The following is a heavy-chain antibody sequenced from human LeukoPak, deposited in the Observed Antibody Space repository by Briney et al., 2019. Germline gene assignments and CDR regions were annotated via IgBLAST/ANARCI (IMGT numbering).Heavy chain of an antibody. D-gene: IGHD3-10*01. CDR2: MSGSGGST. J-gene: IGHJ6*03. CDR3: AKAGGPITMVRGVINYYYYYMDV. V-gene: IGHV3-23*01. Sequence: PGGSLRLSCAASGFTFSSYGMSWVRQAPGKGLEWVSGMSGSGGSTYYADSVKGRFTISRDNSKNTLYLQMNSLRAEDTAVYYCAKAGGPITMVRGVINYYYYYMDVWGKGTTVTISS. CDR1: GFTFSSYG.